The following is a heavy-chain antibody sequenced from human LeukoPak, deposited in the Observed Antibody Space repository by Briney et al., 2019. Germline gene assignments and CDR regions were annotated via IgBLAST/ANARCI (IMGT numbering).Heavy chain of an antibody. CDR1: GFTFSTYT. Sequence: GGSLRLSCAASGFTFSTYTMNWVRQAPGKGLEWVSSISSSSYIYYADSMKGRFTISRDNAKNSLYLQMSSLRAEDTAVYYCVRIPNSANFPNWFDPWGQGTLVTVSS. D-gene: IGHD4/OR15-4a*01. CDR3: VRIPNSANFPNWFDP. V-gene: IGHV3-21*01. J-gene: IGHJ5*02. CDR2: ISSSSYI.